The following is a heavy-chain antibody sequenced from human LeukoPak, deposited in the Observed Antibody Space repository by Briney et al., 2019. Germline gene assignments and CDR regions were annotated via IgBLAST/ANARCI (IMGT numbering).Heavy chain of an antibody. CDR2: ISSSSYI. J-gene: IGHJ4*02. V-gene: IGHV3-21*01. CDR1: GFTFSSYS. CDR3: ARITAGRDGYN. Sequence: GGSLRLSCEASGFTFSSYSMNWVRQAPGKGLEWISSISSSSYIYYADSVEGRFTISRDNAKNSLYLQMNSLRAEDTAVYYCARITAGRDGYNWGQGTLVTVSS. D-gene: IGHD5-24*01.